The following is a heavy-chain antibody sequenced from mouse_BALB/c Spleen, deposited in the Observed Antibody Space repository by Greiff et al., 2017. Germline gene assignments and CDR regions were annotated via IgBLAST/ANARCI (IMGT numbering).Heavy chain of an antibody. CDR3: ARSLGTTRWYFDV. CDR2: IDPYNGGT. Sequence: VQLKESGPELVKPGASVKVSCKASGYSFTDYNMYWVKQSHGKSLEWIGYIDPYNGGTSYNQKFKGKATLTVDTSSSTAYMQLSSLTSEDTAVYFCARSLGTTRWYFDVWGAGTTVTVSS. J-gene: IGHJ1*01. V-gene: IGHV1S135*01. D-gene: IGHD1-1*01. CDR1: GYSFTDYN.